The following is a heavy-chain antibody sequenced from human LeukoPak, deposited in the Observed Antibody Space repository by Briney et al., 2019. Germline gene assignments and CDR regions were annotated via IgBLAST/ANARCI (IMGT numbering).Heavy chain of an antibody. V-gene: IGHV4-39*07. Sequence: SETLSLTCTVSGGSISSSSYYWGWIRQPPGKGLEWIGSIYYSGSAYYNPSLKGRVTISVDTSKNQFSLKLSSVTAADTAVYYCARDRPRGLRYSGYQFDYWGQGTLVTVSS. CDR1: GGSISSSSYY. J-gene: IGHJ4*02. CDR3: ARDRPRGLRYSGYQFDY. D-gene: IGHD5-12*01. CDR2: IYYSGSA.